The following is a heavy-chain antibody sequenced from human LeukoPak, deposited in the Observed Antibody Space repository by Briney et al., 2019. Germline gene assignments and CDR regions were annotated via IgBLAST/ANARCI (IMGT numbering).Heavy chain of an antibody. CDR1: GGSFSGYY. J-gene: IGHJ4*02. V-gene: IGHV4-34*01. D-gene: IGHD6-6*01. CDR3: ARGGRYSSSSGLYFDY. CDR2: INHSGST. Sequence: PSETLSLTCAVYGGSFSGYYWSWIRQPPGKGLDWIGEINHSGSTNYNPSLKSRVTISVDTSKNQFSLKLSSVTAADTAVYYCARGGRYSSSSGLYFDYWGQGTLVTVSS.